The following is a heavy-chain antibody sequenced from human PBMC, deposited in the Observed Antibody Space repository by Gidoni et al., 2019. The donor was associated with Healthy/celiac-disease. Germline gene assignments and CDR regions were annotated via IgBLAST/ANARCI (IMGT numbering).Heavy chain of an antibody. CDR2: IWYDGSNK. D-gene: IGHD4-17*01. V-gene: IGHV3-33*01. CDR3: ARDGPYGDYVFWFDP. Sequence: QVQLVESGGVVVQPGRSLRLSCAASGFTFISYGMHWVRQAPGKGLEWVAVIWYDGSNKYYADSVKGRFTISRDNSKNTLYLQMNSLRAEDTAVYYCARDGPYGDYVFWFDPWGQGTLVTVSS. J-gene: IGHJ5*02. CDR1: GFTFISYG.